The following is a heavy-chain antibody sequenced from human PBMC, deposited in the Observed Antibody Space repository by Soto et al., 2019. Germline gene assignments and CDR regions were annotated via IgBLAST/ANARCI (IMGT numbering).Heavy chain of an antibody. D-gene: IGHD3-16*02. V-gene: IGHV3-74*01. J-gene: IGHJ4*02. CDR1: GFTFSSYW. CDR2: INSDGSST. CDR3: ASPQRGSYREFDY. Sequence: GGSLRLSCAASGFTFSSYWMHGVRQAPGKGLVWVSRINSDGSSTSYADSVKGRFTISRDNAKNTLYLQMNSLRAEDTAVYYCASPQRGSYREFDYWGQGTLVTVSS.